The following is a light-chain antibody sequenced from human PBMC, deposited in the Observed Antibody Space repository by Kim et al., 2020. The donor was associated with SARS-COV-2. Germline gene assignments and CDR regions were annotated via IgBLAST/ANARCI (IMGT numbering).Light chain of an antibody. Sequence: DIVMAQSPDSLAVSLGERATINCKSSQRLLYSYNNKNYLAWYQQKPGQPPKLLIYWASTRESGVPNRFIGSGSGTDFTLTISRLQAEDVALYYCHQYYDTPRTFGQGTKVDIK. J-gene: IGKJ1*01. V-gene: IGKV4-1*01. CDR3: HQYYDTPRT. CDR1: QRLLYSYNNKNY. CDR2: WAS.